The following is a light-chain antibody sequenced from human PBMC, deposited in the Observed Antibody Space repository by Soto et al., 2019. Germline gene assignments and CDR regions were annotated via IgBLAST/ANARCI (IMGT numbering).Light chain of an antibody. V-gene: IGKV2D-29*02. CDR2: EVS. CDR1: QSFSRNY. CDR3: MQSTQLPPT. J-gene: IGKJ5*01. Sequence: IVVTQSPGTLSLSPGETATISFKSSQSFSRNYLALYLQKPGQSPQLLIYEVSTRVSGVPDRFSGSGSGTDFTLEISRVETDDVGIYYCMQSTQLPPTFGQGTRLEI.